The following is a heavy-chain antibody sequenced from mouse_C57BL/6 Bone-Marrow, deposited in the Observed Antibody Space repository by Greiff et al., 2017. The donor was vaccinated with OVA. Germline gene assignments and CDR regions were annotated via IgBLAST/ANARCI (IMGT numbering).Heavy chain of an antibody. CDR1: GYTFTSYW. V-gene: IGHV1-64*01. CDR2: IHPNSGST. Sequence: QVQLQQPGAELVKPGASVKLSCKASGYTFTSYWMHWVKQRPGQGLEWIGMIHPNSGSTNYNEKFKSKATLTVDKSSSTAYMQLSSLTSEDSAVYYCATYNPYGYYFDYWGQGTTLTVSS. CDR3: ATYNPYGYYFDY. J-gene: IGHJ2*01. D-gene: IGHD1-3*01.